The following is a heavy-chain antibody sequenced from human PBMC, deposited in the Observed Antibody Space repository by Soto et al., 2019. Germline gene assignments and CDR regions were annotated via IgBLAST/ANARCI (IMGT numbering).Heavy chain of an antibody. J-gene: IGHJ4*02. D-gene: IGHD6-13*01. V-gene: IGHV1-69*13. CDR1: GGTFSSYA. CDR2: IIPIFGTA. CDR3: ARDTGQFIAAGYFDY. Sequence: AVKVSCKASGGTFSSYAISWVRQAPGQGLEWMGGIIPIFGTANYAQKFQGRVTITADESTSTAYMELSSLRSEDTAVYYCARDTGQFIAAGYFDYWGQGTLVTVSS.